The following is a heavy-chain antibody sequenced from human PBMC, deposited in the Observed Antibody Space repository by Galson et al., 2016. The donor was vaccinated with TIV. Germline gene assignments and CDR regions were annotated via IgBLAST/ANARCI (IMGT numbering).Heavy chain of an antibody. CDR2: ISYEGSNK. V-gene: IGHV3-30-3*01. D-gene: IGHD3-10*01. CDR1: GFTFSHYP. Sequence: SLRLSCADTGFTFSHYPMHWVRQAPGKGLEWVAVISYEGSNKFYADSVKGRFTFSRDNSKNTMFLQMHSLRAEDTAVYYCARDRGSNAVFDLWGQGTLVTVTS. CDR3: ARDRGSNAVFDL. J-gene: IGHJ5*02.